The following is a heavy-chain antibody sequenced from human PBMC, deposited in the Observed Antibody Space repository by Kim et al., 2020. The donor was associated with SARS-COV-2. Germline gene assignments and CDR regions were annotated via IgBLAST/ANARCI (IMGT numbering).Heavy chain of an antibody. V-gene: IGHV3-11*06. D-gene: IGHD3-10*01. J-gene: IGHJ4*02. CDR3: ARGGYYGSGVFDY. Sequence: YADSVKGRFTISRDNAKNSLYLQMNSLRAEDTAVYYCARGGYYGSGVFDYWGQGTLVTVSS.